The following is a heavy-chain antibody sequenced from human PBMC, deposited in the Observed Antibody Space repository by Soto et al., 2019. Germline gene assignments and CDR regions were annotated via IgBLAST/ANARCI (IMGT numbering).Heavy chain of an antibody. CDR2: ISGSGGSI. D-gene: IGHD2-21*02. CDR3: AKVPYCGGDCYSGAFDI. V-gene: IGHV3-23*01. CDR1: GFTFRSYA. J-gene: IGHJ3*02. Sequence: GGSLRLSCAASGFTFRSYAMNWVRQAPGKGLEWVSGISGSGGSIYYADSVKGRFTISRDNSKTTLYLQMSSLRAEDTAVYYCAKVPYCGGDCYSGAFDIWGQGTMVTVSS.